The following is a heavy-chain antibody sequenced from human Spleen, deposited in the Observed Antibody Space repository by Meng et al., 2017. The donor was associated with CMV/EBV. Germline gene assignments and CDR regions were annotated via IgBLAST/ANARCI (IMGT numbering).Heavy chain of an antibody. J-gene: IGHJ5*02. CDR2: ISVYNGNT. Sequence: YTCINYGISWVRQAPGQGLEWMGWISVYNGNTKFAQRLQGRVAMTADTSTNTAYMELRTLRPDDTAVYYCARDPSPVTTGLLTEWLDPWGQGTLVTVSS. CDR3: ARDPSPVTTGLLTEWLDP. V-gene: IGHV1-18*01. D-gene: IGHD3-22*01. CDR1: YTCINYG.